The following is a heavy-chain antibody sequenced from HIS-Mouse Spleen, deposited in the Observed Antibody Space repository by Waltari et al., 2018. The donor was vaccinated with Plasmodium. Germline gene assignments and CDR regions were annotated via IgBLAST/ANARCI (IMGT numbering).Heavy chain of an antibody. Sequence: VQLQQWGAGLLKPPETLSLTCAVSGGSFSGYYWRWIRQPPGKGLEWIGEINNSGSTNSNPSLKSRVTISVDTSKNQFSLKLSSVTAADTAVYYCARGRVLGTSSGYFDLWGRGTLVTVSS. D-gene: IGHD3-10*01. V-gene: IGHV4-34*01. CDR1: GGSFSGYY. CDR3: ARGRVLGTSSGYFDL. CDR2: INNSGST. J-gene: IGHJ2*01.